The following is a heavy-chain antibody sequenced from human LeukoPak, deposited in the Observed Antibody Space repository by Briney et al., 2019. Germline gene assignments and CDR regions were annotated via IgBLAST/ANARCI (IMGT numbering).Heavy chain of an antibody. Sequence: GRSLRLSCAASGLTFSSDAMHWVRQAPGKGLEWVAVISYDGSNKYYADSVKGRFTISRDNSKNTLYLQMNSLRAEDTAVYYCARERPTAGFDYWGQGTLVTVSS. CDR1: GLTFSSDA. V-gene: IGHV3-30*04. CDR3: ARERPTAGFDY. CDR2: ISYDGSNK. J-gene: IGHJ4*02.